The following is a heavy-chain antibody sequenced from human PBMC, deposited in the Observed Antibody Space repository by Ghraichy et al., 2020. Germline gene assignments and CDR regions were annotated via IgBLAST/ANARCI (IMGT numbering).Heavy chain of an antibody. J-gene: IGHJ4*02. CDR3: AKDATLGS. CDR1: GFTFSRSW. CDR2: IRPDDLEK. V-gene: IGHV3-7*01. Sequence: WGSLRLSCTASGFTFSRSWMTWVRQAPGKGLEWVANIRPDDLEKYYVDSVQGRFTISRDNSKNSVYLQMNSLRADDTALYYCAKDATLGSWGQGTLVTVSS.